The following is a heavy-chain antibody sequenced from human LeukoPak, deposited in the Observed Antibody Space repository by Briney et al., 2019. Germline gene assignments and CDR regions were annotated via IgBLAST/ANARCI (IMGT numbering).Heavy chain of an antibody. D-gene: IGHD3-10*01. CDR2: IIPIFGTA. CDR3: ARAGDRMVRGVMGFDY. CDR1: GGTFISYA. V-gene: IGHV1-69*13. Sequence: SVKVSCKASGGTFISYAISWVRQASGQGLEWMGGIIPIFGTANYAQKFQGRVTITADESTSTAYMELSSLRSEDTAVYYCARAGDRMVRGVMGFDYWGQGTLVTVSS. J-gene: IGHJ4*02.